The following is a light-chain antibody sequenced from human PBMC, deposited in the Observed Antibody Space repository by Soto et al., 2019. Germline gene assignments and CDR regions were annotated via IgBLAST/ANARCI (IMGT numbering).Light chain of an antibody. V-gene: IGLV2-14*01. CDR3: SSYTSSSTYV. J-gene: IGLJ1*01. CDR1: SSDVGGYNY. Sequence: QSALTQPASVSGSPGQSITISCTGTSSDVGGYNYVSWCQQHPGKAPKLMIYEVSHRPSGVSNRFSGSKSGNTASLTISGLQAEDEADYYCSSYTSSSTYVFGTGTKLTVL. CDR2: EVS.